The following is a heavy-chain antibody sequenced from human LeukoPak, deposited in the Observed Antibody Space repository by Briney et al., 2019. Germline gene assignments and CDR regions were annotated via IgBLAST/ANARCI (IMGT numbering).Heavy chain of an antibody. CDR3: AREGGSGWYSGWFDP. D-gene: IGHD6-19*01. Sequence: GGSLRLSCAASGFIFSDYWMSWVRQAPGKGLEWVANINLRGSEKRYGDSVKGRFTTSRDNANNFLDLQMNTLRPEDTAVYYCAREGGSGWYSGWFDPWGQGTLVTVSS. J-gene: IGHJ5*02. CDR2: INLRGSEK. CDR1: GFIFSDYW. V-gene: IGHV3-7*01.